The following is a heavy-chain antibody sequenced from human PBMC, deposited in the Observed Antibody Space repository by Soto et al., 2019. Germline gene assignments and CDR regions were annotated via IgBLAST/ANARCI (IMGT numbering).Heavy chain of an antibody. J-gene: IGHJ4*02. CDR1: GFTFSNYG. Sequence: SGGSLRLSCAASGFTFSNYGMNWVRQALGKGLEWVATISYDGSDTCYAESVEGRFTISRDNSKNTLCLQMNGLRGEDTAVYYCAKEPSTGPADYWGQGTLVTVSS. CDR2: ISYDGSDT. CDR3: AKEPSTGPADY. D-gene: IGHD3-9*01. V-gene: IGHV3-23*01.